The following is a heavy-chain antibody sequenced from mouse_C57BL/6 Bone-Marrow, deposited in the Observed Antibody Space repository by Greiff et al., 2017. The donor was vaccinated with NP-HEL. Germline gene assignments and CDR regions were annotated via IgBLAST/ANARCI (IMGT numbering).Heavy chain of an antibody. J-gene: IGHJ4*01. CDR3: ARDKPFYGSYYYAMDY. D-gene: IGHD1-1*01. CDR2: ISDGGSYT. CDR1: GFTFSSYA. Sequence: EVMLVESGGGLVKPGGSLKLSCAASGFTFSSYAMSWVRQTPEKRLEWVATISDGGSYTYYPDNVKGRFNISRDNAKNNLYLQMSHLKSEDTAMYYCARDKPFYGSYYYAMDYWGQGTSVTVSS. V-gene: IGHV5-4*01.